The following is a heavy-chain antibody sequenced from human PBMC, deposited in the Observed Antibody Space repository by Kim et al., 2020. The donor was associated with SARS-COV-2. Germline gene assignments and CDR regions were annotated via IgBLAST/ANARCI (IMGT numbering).Heavy chain of an antibody. CDR2: ISQGGST. CDR3: AQRTGHSGGLDY. D-gene: IGHD6-19*01. CDR1: GGSFSGYY. Sequence: SETLSLTCAVYGGSFSGYYWSWNRQPPGKGLEWIGEISQGGSTNYNPSLKSRVTISIDTSKNQFSLKLNSVTAADTAVYYCAQRTGHSGGLDYWGQGTLVTVSS. J-gene: IGHJ4*02. V-gene: IGHV4-34*01.